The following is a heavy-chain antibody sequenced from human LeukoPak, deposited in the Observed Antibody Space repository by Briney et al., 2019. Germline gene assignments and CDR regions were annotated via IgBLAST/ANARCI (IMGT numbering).Heavy chain of an antibody. V-gene: IGHV3-73*01. J-gene: IGHJ4*02. CDR3: AGTDFDY. CDR1: GFTFSGSA. CDR2: IRSKTNNYAT. D-gene: IGHD1-1*01. Sequence: PGGSLRLSCAASGFTFSGSAMHWVRQASGKGLEWVGRIRSKTNNYATAYAASVKDRFTISRDDSTNTAYLQMNSLRAEDTAVYYCAGTDFDYWGQGTLVTVSS.